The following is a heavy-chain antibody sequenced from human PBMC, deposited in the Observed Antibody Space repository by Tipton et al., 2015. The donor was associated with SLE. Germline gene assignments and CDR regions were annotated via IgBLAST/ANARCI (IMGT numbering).Heavy chain of an antibody. CDR3: AREVNIISDSDAFDI. D-gene: IGHD5-12*01. J-gene: IGHJ3*02. CDR1: GGSISSDNYF. V-gene: IGHV4-31*03. Sequence: TLSLTCTVSGGSISSDNYFWSWIRQHPGKGLEWIGYIHYSGSAYYNPSFKSRFMISVDTSKNQFSLKLSSVTAADTAVYYCAREVNIISDSDAFDIWGLGTLVTVSS. CDR2: IHYSGSA.